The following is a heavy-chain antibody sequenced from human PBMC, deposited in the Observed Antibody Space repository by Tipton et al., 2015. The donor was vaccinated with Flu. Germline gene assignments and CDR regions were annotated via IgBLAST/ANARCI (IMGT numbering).Heavy chain of an antibody. V-gene: IGHV4-38-2*02. CDR3: ARAARHYYDSSGYYPDAFDI. CDR2: IYHSGST. J-gene: IGHJ3*02. Sequence: LRLSCTVSGYSISSGYYWGWIRQPPGKGLEWIGSIYHSGSTYYNPSLKSRVTISVDTSKNQFSLKLSSVTAADTAVYYWARAARHYYDSSGYYPDAFDIWGQGTMVTVSS. D-gene: IGHD3-22*01. CDR1: GYSISSGYY.